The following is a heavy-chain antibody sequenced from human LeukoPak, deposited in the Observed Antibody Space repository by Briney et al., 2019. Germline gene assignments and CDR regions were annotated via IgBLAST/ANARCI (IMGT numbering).Heavy chain of an antibody. J-gene: IGHJ4*02. CDR3: AKTGVRVGEVLGLGY. V-gene: IGHV3-30*02. CDR2: IRYDGSDT. Sequence: AGVSLRLSCATSGFIFSTYGMHWVRQAPGKGLDWGAFIRYDGSDTDYADSVKGRLPISRDNSKNLLYLQMNSLTPEDTAVYYCAKTGVRVGEVLGLGYWGQGTLVTVSS. CDR1: GFIFSTYG. D-gene: IGHD3-10*01.